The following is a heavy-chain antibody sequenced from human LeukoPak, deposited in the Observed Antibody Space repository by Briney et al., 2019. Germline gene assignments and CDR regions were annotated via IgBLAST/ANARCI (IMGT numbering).Heavy chain of an antibody. D-gene: IGHD1-7*01. J-gene: IGHJ3*02. Sequence: SETLSLTCSVSGGSISGYYWTWIRQPAGKGLEWIGRVYTSGSTHYNTSLKTRLTMSVDTSKNQFSLKLSSVTAADTAVYYCARLITGTTTAFDIWGQGTMATVSS. CDR1: GGSISGYY. CDR3: ARLITGTTTAFDI. CDR2: VYTSGST. V-gene: IGHV4-4*07.